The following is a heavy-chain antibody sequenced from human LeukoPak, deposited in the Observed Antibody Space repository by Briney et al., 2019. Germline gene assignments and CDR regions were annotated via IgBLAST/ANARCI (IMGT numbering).Heavy chain of an antibody. Sequence: MPGGSLRLSCAASGFTFNNAWMSWVRQASGKGLEWIGRIKSKADGGTTDYAAPVKGRFTISRDDSKNTLYLQMNSLKTEDTAMYYCTTDDPVNRSWGQGTLVTVSS. D-gene: IGHD2/OR15-2a*01. V-gene: IGHV3-15*01. CDR3: TTDDPVNRS. CDR1: GFTFNNAW. CDR2: IKSKADGGTT. J-gene: IGHJ4*02.